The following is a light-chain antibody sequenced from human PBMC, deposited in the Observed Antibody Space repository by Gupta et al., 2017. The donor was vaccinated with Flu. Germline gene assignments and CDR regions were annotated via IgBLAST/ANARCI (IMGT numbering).Light chain of an antibody. J-gene: IGKJ1*01. CDR1: QSISSW. CDR2: KAS. V-gene: IGKV1-5*03. Sequence: IQMTQSPSTLSASLGDRVTITCRASQSISSWLAWYQQKPGKAPRLLIYKASSLESGVPSRFSGSGSGTEFTLTISSLQPDDFATYYCQQYNNYSPAFGQGTKVEIK. CDR3: QQYNNYSPA.